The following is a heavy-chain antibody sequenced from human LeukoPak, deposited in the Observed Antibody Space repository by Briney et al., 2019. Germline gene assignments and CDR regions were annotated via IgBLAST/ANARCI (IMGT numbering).Heavy chain of an antibody. CDR1: GFTFSSYG. Sequence: PGGSLRLSCAASGFTFSSYGMSWVRQVPGKGLEWVSAISGSGGSTYYADSVKGRFTISRDNSKNTLYLQMNSLRAEDTAVYYCAKAITMVRGVIDYWGQGTLVTVSS. D-gene: IGHD3-10*01. V-gene: IGHV3-23*01. CDR2: ISGSGGST. J-gene: IGHJ4*02. CDR3: AKAITMVRGVIDY.